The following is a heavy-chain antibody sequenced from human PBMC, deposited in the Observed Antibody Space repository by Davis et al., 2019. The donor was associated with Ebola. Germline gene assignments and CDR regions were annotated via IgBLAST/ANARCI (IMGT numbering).Heavy chain of an antibody. CDR2: ISWNSGSI. V-gene: IGHV3-9*01. D-gene: IGHD5-12*01. CDR3: ARKQGYSGYDDY. J-gene: IGHJ4*02. CDR1: GFTFDDYA. Sequence: PGGSLRLSCAASGFTFDDYAMHWVRQAPGKGLEWVSGISWNSGSIGYADSVKGRFTISRDNAKNSLYLQMNSLRAEDTAVYYCARKQGYSGYDDYWGQGTLVTVSS.